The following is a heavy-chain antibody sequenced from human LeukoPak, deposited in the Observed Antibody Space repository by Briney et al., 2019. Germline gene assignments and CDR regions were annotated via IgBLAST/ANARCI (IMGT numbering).Heavy chain of an antibody. Sequence: SETLSLTCTVSDDSITMYYWTWIRQPPGKGLEWIGYIYYSGSTNYNPSLKSRVTISVDTSKNQFSLKLRSVTAADTAVYHCARPDYGDYVFDIWGQGTMVTVSS. J-gene: IGHJ3*02. CDR1: DDSITMYY. CDR3: ARPDYGDYVFDI. CDR2: IYYSGST. V-gene: IGHV4-59*08. D-gene: IGHD4-17*01.